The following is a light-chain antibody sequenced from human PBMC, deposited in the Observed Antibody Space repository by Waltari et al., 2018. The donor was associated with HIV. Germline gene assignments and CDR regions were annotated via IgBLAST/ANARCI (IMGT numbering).Light chain of an antibody. Sequence: QSVLTQPPSVSAAPGQKGTISCSGSSSNIGSNYVSWYQQLPGTAPKLLIYDNNKRPSGIPDRFSGSKSGTSATLGITGLQTGDEADYYCGTWDSSLSAYVVFGGGTKLTVL. CDR2: DNN. V-gene: IGLV1-51*01. CDR3: GTWDSSLSAYVV. J-gene: IGLJ2*01. CDR1: SSNIGSNY.